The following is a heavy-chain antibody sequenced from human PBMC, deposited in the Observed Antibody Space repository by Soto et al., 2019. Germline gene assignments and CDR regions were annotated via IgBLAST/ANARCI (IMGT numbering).Heavy chain of an antibody. CDR2: IYPGDSDT. J-gene: IGHJ6*02. D-gene: IGHD2-2*01. CDR1: GYTFTSYW. Sequence: EVQLVQSGAEVKKPGESLKISCKGSGYTFTSYWIGWVRQMPGKGLEWMGIIYPGDSDTRYSPSFQGQVTISADKSISTAYLQWSSLKASDTAMYYCARIGVQLLSPNYYYYYGMDVWGQGTTVTVSS. V-gene: IGHV5-51*01. CDR3: ARIGVQLLSPNYYYYYGMDV.